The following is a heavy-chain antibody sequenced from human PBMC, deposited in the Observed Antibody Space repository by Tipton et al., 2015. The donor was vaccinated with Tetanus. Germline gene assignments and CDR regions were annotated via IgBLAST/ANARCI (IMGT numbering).Heavy chain of an antibody. CDR1: GGSFSDFY. Sequence: TLSLTCAVSGGSFSDFYWSWIRQSPGKGLEWIGEINHSGSAYQSPSLKSRVTISLDTSKTHFYLNLSSVTAADTAVYYCARPIKQWLVPVDSWGQGTLVTVSS. CDR3: ARPIKQWLVPVDS. D-gene: IGHD6-19*01. J-gene: IGHJ4*02. V-gene: IGHV4-34*01. CDR2: INHSGSA.